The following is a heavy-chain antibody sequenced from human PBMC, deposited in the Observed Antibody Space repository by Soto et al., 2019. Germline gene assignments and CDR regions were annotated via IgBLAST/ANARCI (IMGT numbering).Heavy chain of an antibody. D-gene: IGHD3-10*01. J-gene: IGHJ4*02. CDR2: IYYSGST. Sequence: PSETLSLTCTFSGGSIISSSFHWGWIRQPPGKGLEWIGSIYYSGSTNYNPSLKSRVTISVDKSRNQFSLKLTSVTAADTAVYYCARALPLVRGVISYYFDYWGQGTLVTVSS. CDR3: ARALPLVRGVISYYFDY. CDR1: GGSIISSSFH. V-gene: IGHV4-39*07.